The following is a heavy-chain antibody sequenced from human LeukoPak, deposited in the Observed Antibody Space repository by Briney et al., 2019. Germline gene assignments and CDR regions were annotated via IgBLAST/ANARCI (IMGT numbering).Heavy chain of an antibody. Sequence: SETLSLTCAVYGGSFSGYYWSWIRQPPGKGLEWIGEINHSGSTNYNPSLKSRVTISVDTSKNQSSLKLSSVTAPDTAVYYCARDEQTTGFDPWGQGTLVTVSS. V-gene: IGHV4-34*01. J-gene: IGHJ5*02. CDR2: INHSGST. CDR1: GGSFSGYY. D-gene: IGHD1-14*01. CDR3: ARDEQTTGFDP.